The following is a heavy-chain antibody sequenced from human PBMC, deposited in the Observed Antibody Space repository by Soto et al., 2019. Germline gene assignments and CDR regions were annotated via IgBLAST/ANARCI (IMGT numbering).Heavy chain of an antibody. V-gene: IGHV3-7*03. J-gene: IGHJ4*02. CDR1: GLIFSSYW. CDR3: ARGWSHFDY. Sequence: GGSLRLSCAASGLIFSSYWMTWVRQAPGKGLEWVANIKQDGSEKYYVDSVKGRFTISRDNAKSSLYLQMNSLRAEDTAVYYCARGWSHFDYWGQGTLVTSPQ. CDR2: IKQDGSEK.